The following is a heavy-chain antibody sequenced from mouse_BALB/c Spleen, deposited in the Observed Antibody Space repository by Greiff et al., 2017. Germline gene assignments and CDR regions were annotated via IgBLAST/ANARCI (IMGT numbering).Heavy chain of an antibody. D-gene: IGHD4-1*01. CDR3: AAGTGFAY. CDR1: GYAFTNYL. CDR2: INPGSGGT. V-gene: IGHV1-54*03. Sequence: VQLQQSGAELVRPGTSVKVSCKASGYAFTNYLIEWVKQRPGQGLEWIGVINPGSGGTNYNKKFKGKATLTADKSSSTAYMQLSSLTSDDSAVYFCAAGTGFAYWGQGTLVTVSA. J-gene: IGHJ3*01.